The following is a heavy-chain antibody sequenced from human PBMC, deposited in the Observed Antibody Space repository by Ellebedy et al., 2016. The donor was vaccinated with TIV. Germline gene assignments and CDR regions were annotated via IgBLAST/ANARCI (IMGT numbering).Heavy chain of an antibody. J-gene: IGHJ4*02. CDR2: ISYDGSNK. CDR3: AKSEIVVVPAAMNY. D-gene: IGHD2-2*01. V-gene: IGHV3-30*18. CDR1: GFTFSTYG. Sequence: GGSLRLXXAASGFTFSTYGMHWVRQAPGKGLEWVAVISYDGSNKYYADSVKGRFTISRDNSKNTLYLQMNSLRAEDTAVFYCAKSEIVVVPAAMNYWGQGTLVTVSS.